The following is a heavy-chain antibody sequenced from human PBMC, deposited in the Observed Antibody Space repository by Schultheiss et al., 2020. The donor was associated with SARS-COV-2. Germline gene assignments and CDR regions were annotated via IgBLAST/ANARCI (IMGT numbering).Heavy chain of an antibody. V-gene: IGHV3-30*04. CDR1: GFTFSSYA. J-gene: IGHJ4*02. CDR2: ISYDGSNK. D-gene: IGHD4-11*01. CDR3: ARETSRLGDHFDY. Sequence: LKISCAASGFTFSSYAMHWVRQAPGKGLEWVAVISYDGSNKYYADSVKGRFTISRDNSKNTLYLQMNSLRAEDTAVYYCARETSRLGDHFDYWGQGTLVTVSS.